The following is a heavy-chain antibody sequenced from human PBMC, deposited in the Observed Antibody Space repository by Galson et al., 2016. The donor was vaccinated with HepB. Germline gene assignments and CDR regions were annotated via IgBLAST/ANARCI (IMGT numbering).Heavy chain of an antibody. CDR3: TRGRVVPAAMSVF. V-gene: IGHV3-30-3*01. CDR1: GFTFSSNA. D-gene: IGHD2-2*01. CDR2: ISYDGSNK. Sequence: SLRLSCAASGFTFSSNAMHWVRQAPGKGLEWVAVISYDGSNKYYADSVKGRFTISRDNSKNTLYLQMNSLRAEDTAVYYCTRGRVVPAAMSVFWGQGTLVTVSS. J-gene: IGHJ4*02.